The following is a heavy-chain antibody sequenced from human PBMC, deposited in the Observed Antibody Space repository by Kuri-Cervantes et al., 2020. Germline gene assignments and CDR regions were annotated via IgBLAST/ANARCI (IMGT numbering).Heavy chain of an antibody. D-gene: IGHD2-15*01. CDR2: ISYDGSNK. CDR3: ARDETIVVVVAATDYYYTVWTS. J-gene: IGHJ6*02. Sequence: GESLKISCAASGFTFSSYAMHWVRQAPGKGLEWVAVISYDGSNKYYADSVKGRFTISRDNAKNTLFLQVNSLRAEDTAVYYCARDETIVVVVAATDYYYTVWTSGAKGPRSPSP. V-gene: IGHV3-30-3*01. CDR1: GFTFSSYA.